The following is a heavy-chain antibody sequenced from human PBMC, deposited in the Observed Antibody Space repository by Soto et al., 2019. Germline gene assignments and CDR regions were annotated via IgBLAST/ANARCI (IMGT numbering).Heavy chain of an antibody. CDR1: GGSISSGGYY. J-gene: IGHJ4*02. V-gene: IGHV4-31*03. CDR3: ARGPTNWEPNIPSFDY. CDR2: IYYSGST. D-gene: IGHD1-26*01. Sequence: PSLTRTVSGGSISSGGYYWSWIRQHPGKGLEWIGYIYYSGSTYYNPSLKSRVTISVDTSKNQFSLKLSSVTAADTAVYYCARGPTNWEPNIPSFDYWGQGTLVTVSS.